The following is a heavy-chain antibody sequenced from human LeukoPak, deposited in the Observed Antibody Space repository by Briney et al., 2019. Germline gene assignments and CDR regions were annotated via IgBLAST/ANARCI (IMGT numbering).Heavy chain of an antibody. D-gene: IGHD1-26*01. CDR1: GFSFSSYA. CDR3: ARVGSYYDLSY. J-gene: IGHJ4*02. CDR2: ISSSGSTI. V-gene: IGHV3-48*02. Sequence: GGSLRLSCAASGFSFSSYAMNWVRQATGKGLEWVSYISSSGSTIYYADSVKGRFTISRDNAKNSLYVQMNSLRDEDSAVYYCARVGSYYDLSYWGQGTLVTVSS.